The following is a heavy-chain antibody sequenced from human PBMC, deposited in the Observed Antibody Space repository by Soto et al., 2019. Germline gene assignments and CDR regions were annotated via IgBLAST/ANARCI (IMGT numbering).Heavy chain of an antibody. D-gene: IGHD3-3*01. CDR3: AKNDWSVYPLGGF. CDR2: SSGGGGPT. J-gene: IGHJ1*01. V-gene: IGHV3-23*01. CDR1: GFSISSSA. Sequence: EVQLLESGGGLVQPGGSLRLSCTVSGFSISSSAFSWVRQTPGKGLEWVSASSGGGGPTHYADSVKGRFTISRDNSKNTLYLQINSLRAEDTAVYYCAKNDWSVYPLGGFWGRGTVVSVSS.